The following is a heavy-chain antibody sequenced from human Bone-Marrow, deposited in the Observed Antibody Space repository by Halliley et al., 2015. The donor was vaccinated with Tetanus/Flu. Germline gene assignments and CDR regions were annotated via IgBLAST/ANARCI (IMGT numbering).Heavy chain of an antibody. Sequence: QLVQSGAEVKKPGSSVKVSCKASRGAFGNYAINWMRQAPGQGPEWMGEIIPVFSTSNKAQKFQGRVTLTADESTNIDYMELNSLTSEDPAVYYCARGLSGRGYGPPNYFDYWGQGTLVTVSS. CDR3: ARGLSGRGYGPPNYFDY. CDR2: IIPVFSTS. D-gene: IGHD5-18*01. CDR1: RGAFGNYA. J-gene: IGHJ4*02. V-gene: IGHV1-69*01.